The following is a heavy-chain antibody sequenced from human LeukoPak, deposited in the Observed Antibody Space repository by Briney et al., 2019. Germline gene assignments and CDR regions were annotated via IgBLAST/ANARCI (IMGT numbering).Heavy chain of an antibody. J-gene: IGHJ5*02. D-gene: IGHD1-26*01. V-gene: IGHV3-21*01. CDR2: ISSRSTYA. Sequence: GGSLRLSCAASGFTFSDYSMNWVRQTPGQGLEWVSSISSRSTYAYYADSVRGRFTVSRDSAKNSLFLQMDNLRVEDTAIYYCARAHIQDYTIVGLIDHWGQGTLVTVSS. CDR3: ARAHIQDYTIVGLIDH. CDR1: GFTFSDYS.